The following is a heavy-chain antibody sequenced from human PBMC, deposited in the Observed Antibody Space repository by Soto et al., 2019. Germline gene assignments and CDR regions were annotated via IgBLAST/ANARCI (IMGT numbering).Heavy chain of an antibody. D-gene: IGHD4-17*01. V-gene: IGHV2-5*02. CDR2: IYWDDDK. CDR3: AHAGDYDLLTFDH. Sequence: QITLKESGPTLVRPAQTLTLTCDFSGFSLSTYDMGVVWIRQPPGKALEWLALIYWDDDKRYSPSLNDRLDISKDSSSNQVVLTITNMDPGDTATYFCAHAGDYDLLTFDHWGPGTLVTVSS. CDR1: GFSLSTYDMG. J-gene: IGHJ4*02.